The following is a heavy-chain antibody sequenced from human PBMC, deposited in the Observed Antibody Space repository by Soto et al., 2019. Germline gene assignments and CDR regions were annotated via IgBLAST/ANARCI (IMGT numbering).Heavy chain of an antibody. V-gene: IGHV4-39*01. CDR1: ARSTSSSSYY. CDR2: IYYSGST. Sequence: PSETLSLTCTVAARSTSSSSYYWGRIRQPPVKGLEWIGSIYYSGSTYYNPSLKSRVTISVDTSKNQFSLKLSSVTAADTAVYYCAILTAYYDFWSGSVGAIDYWGQGTLVTVSS. J-gene: IGHJ4*02. D-gene: IGHD3-3*01. CDR3: AILTAYYDFWSGSVGAIDY.